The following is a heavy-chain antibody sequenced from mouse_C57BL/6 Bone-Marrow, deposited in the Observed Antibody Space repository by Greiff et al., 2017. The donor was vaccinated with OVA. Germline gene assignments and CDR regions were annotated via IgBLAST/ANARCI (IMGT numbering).Heavy chain of an antibody. CDR1: GYTFTSYW. CDR3: AIEISLGRGFAY. D-gene: IGHD4-1*01. V-gene: IGHV1-74*01. Sequence: QVHVKQSGAELVKPGASVKVSCKASGYTFTSYWMHWVKQRPGQGLEWIGRIHPSDSDTNYNQKFKGKATLTVDKSSSTAYMQLSSLTSEYSAVDYCAIEISLGRGFAYWGQGTLVTVAA. J-gene: IGHJ3*01. CDR2: IHPSDSDT.